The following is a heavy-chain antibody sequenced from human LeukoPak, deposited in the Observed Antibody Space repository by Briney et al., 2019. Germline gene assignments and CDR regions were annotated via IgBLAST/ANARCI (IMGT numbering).Heavy chain of an antibody. CDR1: GYIFTSYG. V-gene: IGHV1-18*01. CDR2: ISAYNGNT. D-gene: IGHD2-2*02. CDR3: ARASYCSSTSCYTYYYYYYMDV. J-gene: IGHJ6*03. Sequence: ASVKVSCKASGYIFTSYGISWVRQAPGQGLEWMGWISAYNGNTNYAQKFQGRVTMTTDTSTSTAYMELRSLISDDTAVYYCARASYCSSTSCYTYYYYYYMDVWGKGTTVTVSS.